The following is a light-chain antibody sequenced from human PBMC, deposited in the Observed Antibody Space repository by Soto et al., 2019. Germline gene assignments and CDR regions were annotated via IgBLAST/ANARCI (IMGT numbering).Light chain of an antibody. CDR2: EVS. CDR3: SSSTTSSRLAL. CDR1: SSDVGSHNS. V-gene: IGLV2-14*01. J-gene: IGLJ1*01. Sequence: QSALTQPASVSGSPRQSITISFTGTSSDVGSHNSVSWYQQHPGKAPKLLIFEVSNRASGVSSRFSGAKSGNIASLTSTGLQAEHEAEYYCSSSTTSSRLALFGTGTKVTV.